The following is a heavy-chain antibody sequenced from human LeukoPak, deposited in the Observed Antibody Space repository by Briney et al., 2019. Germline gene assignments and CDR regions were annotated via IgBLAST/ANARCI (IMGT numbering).Heavy chain of an antibody. D-gene: IGHD6-19*01. CDR2: IYSGGST. CDR1: GFTVSSNY. CDR3: GRSRGAGPGAHFDV. Sequence: PGGSLRLSCAASGFTVSSNYMSWVRQAPGRGLEWVSVIYSGGSTYYADSVKGRFTISRDNSKNTLFLQMNSLRAGDTAVYYCGRSRGAGPGAHFDVWGQGTLVTVSS. J-gene: IGHJ4*02. V-gene: IGHV3-66*01.